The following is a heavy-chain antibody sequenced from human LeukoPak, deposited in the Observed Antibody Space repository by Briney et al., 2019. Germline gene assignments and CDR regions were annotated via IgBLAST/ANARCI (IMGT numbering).Heavy chain of an antibody. CDR2: IYYSGST. Sequence: SETLSLTCTVSGGSISSYYWSWIRQPPGKGLEWIGYIYYSGSTDYNPSLKGRVTISEDTSKNQFSLKLNSVTAADTAVYYCARSLQYGNNNYYYYGMDVWGRGTTVTVSS. CDR1: GGSISSYY. D-gene: IGHD2/OR15-2a*01. CDR3: ARSLQYGNNNYYYYGMDV. J-gene: IGHJ6*02. V-gene: IGHV4-59*01.